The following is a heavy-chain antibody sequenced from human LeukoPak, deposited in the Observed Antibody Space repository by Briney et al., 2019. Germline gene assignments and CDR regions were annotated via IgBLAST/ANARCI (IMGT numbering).Heavy chain of an antibody. CDR3: ARGGGYYGSGRQTETDY. V-gene: IGHV4-39*07. D-gene: IGHD3-10*01. Sequence: PSETLSLTCTVSGGSISSSSYYWGWIRQPPGKGLEWIGGIYYRGNTYYNPSLKSRVTISVDTSKNQFSLKLSSVTAADTAVYYCARGGGYYGSGRQTETDYWGQGTLVTVSS. J-gene: IGHJ4*02. CDR2: IYYRGNT. CDR1: GGSISSSSYY.